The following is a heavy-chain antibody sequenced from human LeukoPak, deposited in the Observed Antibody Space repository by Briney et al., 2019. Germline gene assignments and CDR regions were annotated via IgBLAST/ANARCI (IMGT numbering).Heavy chain of an antibody. D-gene: IGHD6-13*01. CDR1: GFTFSDYY. J-gene: IGHJ4*02. Sequence: PGGSLRLSCAASGFTFSDYYMSWIRQAPGKGLEWVSYISSSGSTIYYADSVKGRFTISRDNAKNSLYPQMNSLRAEDTAVYYCARHGSSWYSYFDYWGQGTLVTVSS. CDR2: ISSSGSTI. V-gene: IGHV3-11*01. CDR3: ARHGSSWYSYFDY.